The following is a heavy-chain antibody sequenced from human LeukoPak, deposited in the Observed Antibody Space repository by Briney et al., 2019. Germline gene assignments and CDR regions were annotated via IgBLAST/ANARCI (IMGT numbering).Heavy chain of an antibody. D-gene: IGHD6-6*01. CDR3: ARGDSSSSGIFDY. V-gene: IGHV4-34*01. CDR2: INHSGST. J-gene: IGHJ4*02. Sequence: SETLSLTCAVYGGSFSGYYWSWIRQPPGKGLEWIGGINHSGSTNYNPSLKSRVTISVDTSKNQYSLKLSSVTAADTAVYYCARGDSSSSGIFDYWGQGTLVTVSS. CDR1: GGSFSGYY.